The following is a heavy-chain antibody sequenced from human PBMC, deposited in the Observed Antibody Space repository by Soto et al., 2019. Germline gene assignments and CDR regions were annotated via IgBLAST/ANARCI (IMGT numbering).Heavy chain of an antibody. D-gene: IGHD6-19*01. CDR3: ARRRIAVGNYYYGMDV. J-gene: IGHJ6*02. CDR1: GYSFTSYW. CDR2: IYPGDSDT. Sequence: GESLKISCKGSGYSFTSYWSGWVRQMPGKGLEWMGIIYPGDSDTRYSPSFQGQVTISADKSISTAYLQWSSLKASDTAMYYCARRRIAVGNYYYGMDVWGQGTTVTVSS. V-gene: IGHV5-51*01.